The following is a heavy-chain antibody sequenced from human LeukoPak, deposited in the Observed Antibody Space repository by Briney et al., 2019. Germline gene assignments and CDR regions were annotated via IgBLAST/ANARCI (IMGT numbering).Heavy chain of an antibody. V-gene: IGHV4-61*02. J-gene: IGHJ3*02. Sequence: KPSETLSLTCSVSGGSTSSSHYYWNWVRQPAGKGLEWIGRISSSGSTTYSPSLQSRVTMSVGTSNNHFSLRLTSVTAADTALYFCTIFVVADSDAFETWGQGTMVTVSS. CDR2: ISSSGST. CDR3: TIFVVADSDAFET. CDR1: GGSTSSSHYY. D-gene: IGHD3-3*02.